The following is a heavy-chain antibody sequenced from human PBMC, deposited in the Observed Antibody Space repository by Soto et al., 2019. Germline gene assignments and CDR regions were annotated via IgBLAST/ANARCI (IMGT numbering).Heavy chain of an antibody. D-gene: IGHD3-9*01. CDR2: ISYSGCT. V-gene: IGHV4-59*01. J-gene: IGHJ5*02. CDR3: AREGQDYDILTGARGWFDP. Sequence: SETLSLTRTFPGGSHSSYNWSLIQQPPGKGLEWVGYISYSGCTNYNPSLKRRGTISVDTSKNKFPLKLSSVTAADTAVYYGAREGQDYDILTGARGWFDPWGQGTLVTVS. CDR1: GGSHSSYN.